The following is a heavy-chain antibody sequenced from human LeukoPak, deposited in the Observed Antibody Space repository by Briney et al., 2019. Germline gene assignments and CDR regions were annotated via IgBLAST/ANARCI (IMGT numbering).Heavy chain of an antibody. D-gene: IGHD1-26*01. CDR1: GYTFTSYY. V-gene: IGHV1-46*01. Sequence: GASVKVSCKASGYTFTSYYMHWVRQAPGQGLEWMGIINPSGGSTSYAQKFQGRVTMTRDTSKNQFSLKLSSVTAADTAVYYCARLLSDYYYYYYGMDVWGQGTTVTVSS. CDR2: INPSGGST. CDR3: ARLLSDYYYYYYGMDV. J-gene: IGHJ6*02.